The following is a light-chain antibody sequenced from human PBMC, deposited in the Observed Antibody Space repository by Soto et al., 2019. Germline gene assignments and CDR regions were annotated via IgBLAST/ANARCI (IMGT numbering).Light chain of an antibody. CDR1: RSFASSY. CDR2: AAS. V-gene: IGKV3-20*01. Sequence: EIELTQSPGTLSLSPGERATLSCRASRSFASSYLAWYQRKPGRAPRLLIYAASNRATGIPDRFTGSGSGTDFTLTISRVEPEDFAVYYCQQYGPSPPYTFGQGTKVEIK. J-gene: IGKJ2*01. CDR3: QQYGPSPPYT.